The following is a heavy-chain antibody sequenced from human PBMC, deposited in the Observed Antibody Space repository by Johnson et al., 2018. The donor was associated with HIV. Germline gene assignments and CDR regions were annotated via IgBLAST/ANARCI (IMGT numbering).Heavy chain of an antibody. D-gene: IGHD2-2*01. CDR2: IKSKTDGGTI. CDR3: ATGDMPAFDI. V-gene: IGHV3-15*01. Sequence: VQLVESGGGVVQPGKSLRLSCAASGFTFSSYAIHWVRQAPGKGLEWVGRIKSKTDGGTIEYAAPVKGRFTISRDDSKTTLFLQMNSLETEDTAVYYCATGDMPAFDIWGQGTMVTVSS. J-gene: IGHJ3*02. CDR1: GFTFSSYA.